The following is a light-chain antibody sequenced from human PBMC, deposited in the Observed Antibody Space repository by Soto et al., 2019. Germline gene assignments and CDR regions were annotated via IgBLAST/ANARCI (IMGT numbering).Light chain of an antibody. Sequence: QSVLTQPASVSGSPGQSITISCTGTSSDVGGYNYVSWYQQHPGKAPKLMIYEVSNRPSGVSNRFSGSKSGDTASLTISGLLAEDEADYYCSSYMSSSNFVFGTGTKVTVL. CDR2: EVS. CDR1: SSDVGGYNY. J-gene: IGLJ1*01. CDR3: SSYMSSSNFV. V-gene: IGLV2-14*01.